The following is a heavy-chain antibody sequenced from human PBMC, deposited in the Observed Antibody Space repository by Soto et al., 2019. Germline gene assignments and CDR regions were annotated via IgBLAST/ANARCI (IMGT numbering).Heavy chain of an antibody. CDR3: ARSRIPGIDYYYYGMDV. CDR2: IWYDGSNK. CDR1: GFTFSDYA. D-gene: IGHD1-1*01. V-gene: IGHV3-33*01. J-gene: IGHJ6*02. Sequence: PGGSLRLSCAASGFTFSDYAMHWVRQSPGKGLEWVALIWYDGSNKYYADSVRGRFTAPRDTAKNTLYLEMNSLRAEDTAVYYCARSRIPGIDYYYYGMDVWGQGTTVTVSS.